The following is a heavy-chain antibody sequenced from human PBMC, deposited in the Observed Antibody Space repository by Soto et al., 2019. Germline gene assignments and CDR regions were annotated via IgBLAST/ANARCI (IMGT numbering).Heavy chain of an antibody. Sequence: GGSLRLSCAASGFTFNIYAMTWVRQAPGKGLEWVSAISRYGDFTYYADSVEGRFTISRDNSKNTLYLQMNSLRAEDTAVYYCAKDRYLDHDSRGYLFDCWGQGTLVTVSS. CDR1: GFTFNIYA. D-gene: IGHD3-22*01. CDR3: AKDRYLDHDSRGYLFDC. CDR2: ISRYGDFT. J-gene: IGHJ4*02. V-gene: IGHV3-23*01.